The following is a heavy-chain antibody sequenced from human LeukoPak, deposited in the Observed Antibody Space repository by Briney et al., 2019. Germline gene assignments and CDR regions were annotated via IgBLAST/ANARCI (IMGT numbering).Heavy chain of an antibody. CDR3: ARERSAGELYAFDI. D-gene: IGHD3-10*01. CDR1: GGSISSGGYY. Sequence: SQTLSLTCTVSGGSISSGGYYWSWIRQHPGKGLEWIGYIYYSGSTYYNPSLKSRVTISVDTSKNQFSLRLSSVTAADTAVYYCARERSAGELYAFDIWGQGTMVTVSS. CDR2: IYYSGST. J-gene: IGHJ3*02. V-gene: IGHV4-31*03.